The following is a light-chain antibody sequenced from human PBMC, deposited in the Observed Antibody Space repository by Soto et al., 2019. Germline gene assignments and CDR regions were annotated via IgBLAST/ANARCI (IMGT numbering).Light chain of an antibody. CDR3: QQYGTSPPST. Sequence: EIVLTQSPGTLSLSPGERATLSCRASQSVSSSYLAWYQQKPGQAPRLLINGASSRATGIPDRFSGSGSGTDFTLTISRLEPEDFAVYYCQQYGTSPPSTLGQGTRREIK. CDR2: GAS. J-gene: IGKJ5*01. V-gene: IGKV3-20*01. CDR1: QSVSSSY.